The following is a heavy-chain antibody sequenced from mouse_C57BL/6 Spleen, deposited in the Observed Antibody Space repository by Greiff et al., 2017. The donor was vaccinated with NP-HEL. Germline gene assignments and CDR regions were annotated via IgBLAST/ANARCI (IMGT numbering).Heavy chain of an antibody. J-gene: IGHJ3*01. D-gene: IGHD1-1*01. V-gene: IGHV1-80*01. CDR2: IYPGDGDT. CDR3: ARKEDYYGSRAWFAY. Sequence: QVQLQQSGAELVKPGASVKISCKASGYAFSSYWMNWVKQRPGKGLEWIGQIYPGDGDTNYNGKFKGKATLTADKSSSTAYMQLSSLTSEDSAVYFCARKEDYYGSRAWFAYWGQGTLVTVSA. CDR1: GYAFSSYW.